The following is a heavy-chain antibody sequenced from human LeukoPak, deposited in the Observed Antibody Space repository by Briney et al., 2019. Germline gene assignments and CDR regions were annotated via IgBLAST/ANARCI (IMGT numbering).Heavy chain of an antibody. V-gene: IGHV4-59*06. CDR1: GGSISSYY. CDR3: ARAAQNWNNAPYFDY. CDR2: IYYSGST. Sequence: SETLSLTCSVSGGSISSYYWSWIRQHPGKGLEWIGYIYYSGSTYYNPSLKSRVTISLDTSKSHFSLRLNSLIAADTAMYYCARAAQNWNNAPYFDYWGQGILVPVSS. J-gene: IGHJ4*02. D-gene: IGHD1/OR15-1a*01.